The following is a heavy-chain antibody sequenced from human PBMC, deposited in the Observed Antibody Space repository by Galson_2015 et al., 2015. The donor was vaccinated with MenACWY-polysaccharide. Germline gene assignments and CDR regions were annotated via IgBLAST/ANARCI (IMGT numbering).Heavy chain of an antibody. D-gene: IGHD5-12*01. CDR2: ITSDGSST. Sequence: SLRLSCAASGFTFSTSWMHWVRQAPGKGLVWVSRITSDGSSTNYADSVKGRFTISRDNAKNTLYLQMNSLRAEDTALYYCARGYSAYDWGQGTLVTVSA. J-gene: IGHJ4*02. V-gene: IGHV3-74*01. CDR3: ARGYSAYD. CDR1: GFTFSTSW.